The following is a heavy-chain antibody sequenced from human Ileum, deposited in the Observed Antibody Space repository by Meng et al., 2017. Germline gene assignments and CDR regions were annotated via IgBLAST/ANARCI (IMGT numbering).Heavy chain of an antibody. D-gene: IGHD3-22*01. CDR1: GGSLNDPL. CDR2: ISHYGKT. Sequence: QVQLRRGVPGMLNPSVTLSLPCAFLGGSLNDPLWSWIRHTPGKGREWIGEISHYGKTNYTPSLKSRVMISLDTSRDQFSLRLTSVTAADAAVYYCARVDFRGDSRDSCGLSHWGQGTLVTASS. V-gene: IGHV4-34*01. J-gene: IGHJ1*01. CDR3: ARVDFRGDSRDSCGLSH.